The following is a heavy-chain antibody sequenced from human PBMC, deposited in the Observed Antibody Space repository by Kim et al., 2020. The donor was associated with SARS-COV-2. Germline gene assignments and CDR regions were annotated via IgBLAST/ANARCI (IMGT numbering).Heavy chain of an antibody. J-gene: IGHJ5*02. V-gene: IGHV4-59*09. Sequence: TSYPPSLKSRVSMSVDTSKNQFSLRLNSAIAADTAVYYCARGGGLNYFDPWGQGTLVTVSS. CDR2: T. CDR3: ARGGGLNYFDP. D-gene: IGHD1-7*01.